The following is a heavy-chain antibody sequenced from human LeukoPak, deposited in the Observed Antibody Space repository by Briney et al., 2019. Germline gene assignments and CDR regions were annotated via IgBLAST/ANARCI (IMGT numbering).Heavy chain of an antibody. J-gene: IGHJ3*02. CDR1: GFTFRNYG. V-gene: IGHV3-30*18. D-gene: IGHD3-9*01. CDR3: AKVRYFGPSAFDI. Sequence: GGSLRLSCAASGFTFRNYGMHWVRQAPGKGLDWVAVISYDGSNKYYADSVKGRFTISRDNSKNTLYLQMNSLRAEDTAVFYCAKVRYFGPSAFDIWGQGTMVTVSS. CDR2: ISYDGSNK.